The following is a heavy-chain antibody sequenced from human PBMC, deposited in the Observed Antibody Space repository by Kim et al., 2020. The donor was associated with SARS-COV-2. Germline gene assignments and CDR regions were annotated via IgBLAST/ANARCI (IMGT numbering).Heavy chain of an antibody. CDR3: AETHSSGAGVMDD. V-gene: IGHV3-23*01. D-gene: IGHD6-19*01. CDR2: ISVSGGST. CDR1: GFTFRSYA. Sequence: GGSLRLSCAASGFTFRSYAMSWVRQAPGKGLEWVSAISVSGGSTYYADSVKGRFTISRDNSKNTMYLQMNSLRAEGTAVYYCAETHSSGAGVMDDWGQGTTVTVSS. J-gene: IGHJ6*02.